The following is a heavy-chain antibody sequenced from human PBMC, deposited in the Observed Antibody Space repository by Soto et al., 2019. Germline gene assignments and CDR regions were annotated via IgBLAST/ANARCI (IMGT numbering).Heavy chain of an antibody. CDR2: ISYDGSNK. Sequence: QVQLVESGGGVVQPGRSLRLSCAASGFTFSSYAMHWVRQAPGKGLERVAVISYDGSNKYYADSVKGRFTISRDNSKNTLYLQMNSLRAEDTAVYYCARDVGNYGDYGDYWGQGTLVTVSS. V-gene: IGHV3-30-3*01. D-gene: IGHD4-17*01. CDR1: GFTFSSYA. CDR3: ARDVGNYGDYGDY. J-gene: IGHJ4*02.